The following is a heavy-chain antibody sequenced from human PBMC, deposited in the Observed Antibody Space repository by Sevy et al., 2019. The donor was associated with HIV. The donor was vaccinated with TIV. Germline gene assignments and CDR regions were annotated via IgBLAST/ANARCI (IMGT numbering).Heavy chain of an antibody. J-gene: IGHJ4*02. Sequence: GGSLRLSCVASGFTFGSYGMLLVRQAPGKWLEWVADIWFDGSNIHYADSVRGRFTISRDNSKNTRSLQMSSLRAEDTAVYYCARERTYLFDYCGQGTLVTVSS. CDR1: GFTFGSYG. V-gene: IGHV3-33*01. CDR2: IWFDGSNI. CDR3: ARERTYLFDY.